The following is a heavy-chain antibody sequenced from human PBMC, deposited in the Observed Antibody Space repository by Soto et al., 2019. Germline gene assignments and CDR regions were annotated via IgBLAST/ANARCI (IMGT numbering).Heavy chain of an antibody. D-gene: IGHD3-3*01. V-gene: IGHV4-34*01. CDR3: ARKGSYYDFWSGYYFGGGMDV. J-gene: IGHJ6*02. CDR1: GGSFSGYY. Sequence: SETLSLTCAVYGGSFSGYYWSWIRQPPGKGLEWIGEINHSGSTNYNPSLKSRVTISVDTSKNQFSLKLSSVTAADTAVYYCARKGSYYDFWSGYYFGGGMDVWGQGTTVTVSS. CDR2: INHSGST.